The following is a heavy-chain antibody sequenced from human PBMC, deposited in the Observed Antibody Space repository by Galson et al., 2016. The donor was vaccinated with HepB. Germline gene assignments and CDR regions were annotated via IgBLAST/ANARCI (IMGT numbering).Heavy chain of an antibody. Sequence: SLRLSCAVSGLTVSGDYMSWVRQAPGKGLEWVSVLYRDGSTYYADSVEGRFTISRDNSRNTLYLQMNSLRAEDTAMYYCARNMYGAATNYIGDVFDIWGQGIMVTVSS. V-gene: IGHV3-53*01. CDR3: ARNMYGAATNYIGDVFDI. CDR2: LYRDGST. D-gene: IGHD3-10*01. J-gene: IGHJ3*02. CDR1: GLTVSGDY.